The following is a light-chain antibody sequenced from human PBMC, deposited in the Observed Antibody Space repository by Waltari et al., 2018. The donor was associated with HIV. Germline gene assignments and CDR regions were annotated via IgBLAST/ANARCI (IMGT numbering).Light chain of an antibody. CDR2: YDD. CDR1: SSNIGSNA. V-gene: IGLV1-36*01. CDR3: AAWDDSLNGYV. Sequence: QSVLTQPPSVSEAPRQRVTISCSGSSSNIGSNAVNWYQQVPGQAPKLLIYYDDLLSSGGSDRFSGSKSGTSASLAIRGLQSEDEADYYCAAWDDSLNGYVFGSGSKVTV. J-gene: IGLJ1*01.